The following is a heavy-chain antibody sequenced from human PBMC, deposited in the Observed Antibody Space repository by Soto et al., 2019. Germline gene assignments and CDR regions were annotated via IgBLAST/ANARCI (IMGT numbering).Heavy chain of an antibody. CDR3: AHSFMHRSYDSSGYYQYFDY. V-gene: IGHV2-5*02. Sequence: SGPTLVNPTQTLTLTCTFSGFSLSTSGVGVGWIRQPPGKALEWLALIYWDDDKRYSPSLKSRLTITKDTSKNQVVLTMTNMDPVDTATYYCAHSFMHRSYDSSGYYQYFDYWGQGTLVTVSS. CDR2: IYWDDDK. D-gene: IGHD3-22*01. J-gene: IGHJ4*02. CDR1: GFSLSTSGVG.